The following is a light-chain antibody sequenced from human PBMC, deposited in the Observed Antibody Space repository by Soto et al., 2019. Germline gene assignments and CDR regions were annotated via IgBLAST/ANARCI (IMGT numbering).Light chain of an antibody. Sequence: IQMTQSPSSLSASVGDRVTIACRASQGISSYLAWYQQKPGKAPKLLIYAASTLQSGVPSRFSGSGSGTDFTLTISCLQSEDFATYYCQQFNNYITFGQGTRLEIK. CDR2: AAS. J-gene: IGKJ5*01. CDR1: QGISSY. CDR3: QQFNNYIT. V-gene: IGKV1-8*01.